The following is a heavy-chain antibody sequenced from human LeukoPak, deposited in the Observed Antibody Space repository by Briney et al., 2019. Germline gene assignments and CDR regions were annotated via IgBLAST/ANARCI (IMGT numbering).Heavy chain of an antibody. Sequence: PGGSLRLSCAASGFTFSSYSMNWVRQAPGQGMDWVSSISSSSSYIYYADSVKGRFTISRDNAKNSLYLQMNSLRAEDTAVYYCARLVVAATREPEDYWGQGTLVTVSS. D-gene: IGHD2-15*01. J-gene: IGHJ4*02. V-gene: IGHV3-21*01. CDR3: ARLVVAATREPEDY. CDR1: GFTFSSYS. CDR2: ISSSSSYI.